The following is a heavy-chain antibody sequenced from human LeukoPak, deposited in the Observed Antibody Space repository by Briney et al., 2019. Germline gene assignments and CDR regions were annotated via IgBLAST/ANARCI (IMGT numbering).Heavy chain of an antibody. D-gene: IGHD6-19*01. CDR1: GGSISSYY. J-gene: IGHJ4*02. CDR2: IYYSGST. CDR3: ARGGSIAVAGLFDY. Sequence: PSETLSLTCTVSGGSISSYYWSWIRQPPGKGLEWIGYIYYSGSTNYNPPLKSRVTISVDTSKNQFSLKLSSVTAADTAVYYCARGGSIAVAGLFDYWGQGTLVTVSS. V-gene: IGHV4-59*01.